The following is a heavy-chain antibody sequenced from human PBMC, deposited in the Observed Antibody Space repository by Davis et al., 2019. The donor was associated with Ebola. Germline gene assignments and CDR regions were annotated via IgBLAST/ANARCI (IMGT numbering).Heavy chain of an antibody. Sequence: SVKVSCKASGGTFSSYAISWVRQAPGQGLEWMGGIIPIFGTANYAQKFQGRVTITADESTSTAYMELSSLRSEDTAVYYCARERTMVRGVKDPNYYYYMDVWGKGTTVTVSS. CDR3: ARERTMVRGVKDPNYYYYMDV. CDR1: GGTFSSYA. V-gene: IGHV1-69*13. J-gene: IGHJ6*03. CDR2: IIPIFGTA. D-gene: IGHD3-10*01.